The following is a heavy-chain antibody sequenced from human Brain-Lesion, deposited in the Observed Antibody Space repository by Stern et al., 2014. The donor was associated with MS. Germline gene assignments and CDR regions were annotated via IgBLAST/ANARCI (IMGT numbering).Heavy chain of an antibody. V-gene: IGHV4-61*02. CDR2: IFNSCST. J-gene: IGHJ6*02. D-gene: IGHD2-2*01. Sequence: VQLVESGPGLVKPSQTLSLSCTVSGGSISSGGYYWSWLRQPAGQGLGWIGSIFNSCSTTYNPFLKSRVTISRDASKNQFSLRLNSMTAADTAVYYCARGRVVPGFQYYATDVWGQGTTVIVSS. CDR1: GGSISSGGYY. CDR3: ARGRVVPGFQYYATDV.